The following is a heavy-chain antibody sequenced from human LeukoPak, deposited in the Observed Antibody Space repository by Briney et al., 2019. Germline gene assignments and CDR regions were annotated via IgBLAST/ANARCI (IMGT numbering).Heavy chain of an antibody. J-gene: IGHJ6*02. Sequence: GGSLRLPCAASGFTFRSYSINWVRQAPGKGLEWVAYIGSSRSIIYYADSVKGRFTISRDNVKKTVDLQMNSLRAEDTAVYYCARDRHNWNLNDYYGMDVWGQGTTVIVSS. CDR1: GFTFRSYS. D-gene: IGHD1-20*01. V-gene: IGHV3-48*01. CDR3: ARDRHNWNLNDYYGMDV. CDR2: IGSSRSII.